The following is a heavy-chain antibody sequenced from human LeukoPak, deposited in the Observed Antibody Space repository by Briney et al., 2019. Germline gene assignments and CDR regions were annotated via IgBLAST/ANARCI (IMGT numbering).Heavy chain of an antibody. CDR3: ARGSRAAYDSSGYYYPYFDY. CDR2: IIPIFGTA. D-gene: IGHD3-22*01. Sequence: SVKVSCKASGGTFSSYAISWVRQAPGQGLEWMGGIIPIFGTANYAQKFQGRVTITADESTSTAYMELSSLRSEDTAVYYCARGSRAAYDSSGYYYPYFDYWGQGTLVTVSS. V-gene: IGHV1-69*13. J-gene: IGHJ4*02. CDR1: GGTFSSYA.